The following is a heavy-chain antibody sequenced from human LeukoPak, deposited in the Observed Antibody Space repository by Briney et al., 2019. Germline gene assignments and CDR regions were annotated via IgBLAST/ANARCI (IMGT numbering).Heavy chain of an antibody. Sequence: ASVKVSCKASGYTFTGYYMHWVRQAPGQGLEWMGWINPNSGGTNYAQKFRGRVTMTRDTSISTAYMELSRLRSDDTAVYYCARSWRFCSGDSCYPFDYWGPGILVTVSS. J-gene: IGHJ4*02. D-gene: IGHD2-15*01. CDR3: ARSWRFCSGDSCYPFDY. CDR2: INPNSGGT. CDR1: GYTFTGYY. V-gene: IGHV1-2*02.